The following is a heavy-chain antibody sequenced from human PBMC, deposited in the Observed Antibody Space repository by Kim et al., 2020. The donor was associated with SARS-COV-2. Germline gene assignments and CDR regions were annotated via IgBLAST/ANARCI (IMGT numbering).Heavy chain of an antibody. CDR2: IYYSGST. CDR1: GGSISSSSYY. D-gene: IGHD2-15*01. Sequence: SETLSLTCTVSGGSISSSSYYWGWIRQPPGKGLEWIGSIYYSGSTYYNPSLKSRVTISVDTSKNQFSLKLSSVTAADTAVYYCARVGPRYCSGGSCYGYYYYGMDVWGQGTTVTVSS. J-gene: IGHJ6*02. CDR3: ARVGPRYCSGGSCYGYYYYGMDV. V-gene: IGHV4-39*07.